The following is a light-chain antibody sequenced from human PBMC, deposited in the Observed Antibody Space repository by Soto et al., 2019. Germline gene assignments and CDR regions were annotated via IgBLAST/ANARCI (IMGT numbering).Light chain of an antibody. V-gene: IGKV3-11*01. J-gene: IGKJ4*01. Sequence: EIVLTQSPATLSLSPGERATLSCRASQTVNNYLAWYQQRPGQAPRLLIYDASNRATGISARFSGSGSGTDFTLTISSLEPEDFAVYYCQQYSNWPLTFGGGTKVEIK. CDR2: DAS. CDR1: QTVNNY. CDR3: QQYSNWPLT.